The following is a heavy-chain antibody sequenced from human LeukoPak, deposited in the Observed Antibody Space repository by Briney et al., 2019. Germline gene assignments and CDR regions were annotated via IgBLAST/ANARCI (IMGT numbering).Heavy chain of an antibody. Sequence: GGSLRLSCAASGFTFSSYGMHWVRQAPGKGLEWVAFIRYDGSNKYYADSVKGRFTISRDNSKNTLYLQMNSLRAEDTAVYYCAKDHYYYDSSGYYDLWGQGTLVTVSS. D-gene: IGHD3-22*01. J-gene: IGHJ5*02. CDR3: AKDHYYYDSSGYYDL. CDR2: IRYDGSNK. CDR1: GFTFSSYG. V-gene: IGHV3-30*02.